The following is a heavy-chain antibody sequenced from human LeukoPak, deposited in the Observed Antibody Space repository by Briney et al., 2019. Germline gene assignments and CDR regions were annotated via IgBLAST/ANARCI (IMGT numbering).Heavy chain of an antibody. D-gene: IGHD4-17*01. V-gene: IGHV3-30*04. Sequence: PGGSLRLSCAASGFTFSSYSMHWVRQAPGKGLVWVADISCDGSNTYYADSVKGRFTISRDNSKNTLYLQMNSLRAEDTAVYYCARLSAVANDYGDDGGGWGQGTLVTVSS. CDR2: ISCDGSNT. J-gene: IGHJ4*02. CDR1: GFTFSSYS. CDR3: ARLSAVANDYGDDGGG.